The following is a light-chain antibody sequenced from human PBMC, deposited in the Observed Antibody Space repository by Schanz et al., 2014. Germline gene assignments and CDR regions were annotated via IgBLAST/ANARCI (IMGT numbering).Light chain of an antibody. CDR3: QQYFASPYT. J-gene: IGKJ2*01. V-gene: IGKV3-20*01. CDR2: GAS. Sequence: EIVLTQSPGTLSLSPGERATLSCRASQSISSSYLAWYQQKPGQAPRLLIYGASSRATGIPDRFSGSGSGTGFALTISRLEPEDFAVYYCQQYFASPYTFGQGTKLEIK. CDR1: QSISSSY.